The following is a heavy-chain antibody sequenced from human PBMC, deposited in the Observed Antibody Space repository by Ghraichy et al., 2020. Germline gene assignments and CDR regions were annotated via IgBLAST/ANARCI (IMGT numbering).Heavy chain of an antibody. CDR2: INHSGST. D-gene: IGHD3/OR15-3a*01. V-gene: IGHV4-34*01. J-gene: IGHJ4*02. CDR1: GGSFSGYY. Sequence: SETLSLTCAVYGGSFSGYYWSWIRQPPGKGLEWIGEINHSGSTNYNPSLKSRVTISVDTSKNQFSLKLSSVTAADTAVYYCARGLIIFGSRGGYFDYWGQGTLVTVSS. CDR3: ARGLIIFGSRGGYFDY.